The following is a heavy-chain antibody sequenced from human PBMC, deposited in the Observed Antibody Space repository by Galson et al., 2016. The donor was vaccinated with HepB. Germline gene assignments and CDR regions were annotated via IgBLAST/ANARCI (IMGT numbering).Heavy chain of an antibody. J-gene: IGHJ6*02. CDR3: ARDLYHGMDV. Sequence: SETLSLTCTVSGGSISSSSYYWGWIRQPPGKGLEWIGSIYYSGSTYYNPSLKSRVTISVDTSKNQFSLKLSSVTAADTAVYYCARDLYHGMDVWGQGTTVTVS. CDR2: IYYSGST. V-gene: IGHV4-39*07. D-gene: IGHD3-16*02. CDR1: GGSISSSSYY.